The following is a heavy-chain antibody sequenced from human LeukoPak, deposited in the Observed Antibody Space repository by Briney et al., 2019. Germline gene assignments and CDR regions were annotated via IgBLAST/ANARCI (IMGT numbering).Heavy chain of an antibody. CDR3: ARILRIARDYYGMDV. CDR1: GFTFSSYW. Sequence: GGSLRLSCAASGFTFSSYWMHWVRQAPGMGLVWVSRINSDGSSTSYADSVKGRFTISRDNAKNTLNLQMNSLRAEDTAVYYCARILRIARDYYGMDVWGQGTTVTVSS. V-gene: IGHV3-74*01. J-gene: IGHJ6*02. CDR2: INSDGSST. D-gene: IGHD6-13*01.